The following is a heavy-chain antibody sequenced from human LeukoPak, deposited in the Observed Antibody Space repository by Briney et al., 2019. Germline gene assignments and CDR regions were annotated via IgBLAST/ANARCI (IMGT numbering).Heavy chain of an antibody. CDR3: ARGKDHDFWNPFDH. V-gene: IGHV3-23*01. CDR2: IDGSGRRP. Sequence: QSWGSLTLSCAASGFTFSSYWMSWVRQAPGQGLEWVSGIDGSGRRPPYADSVKGRFTTSTDISTNTLYLQMDSLRAEDTAAYYCARGKDHDFWNPFDHWGQGTVVTVSS. J-gene: IGHJ4*02. CDR1: GFTFSSYW. D-gene: IGHD3-3*01.